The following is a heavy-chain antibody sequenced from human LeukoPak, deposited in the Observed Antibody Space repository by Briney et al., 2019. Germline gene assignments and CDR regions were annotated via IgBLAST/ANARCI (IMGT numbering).Heavy chain of an antibody. V-gene: IGHV3-7*01. J-gene: IGHJ4*02. CDR3: ARETGRRITMVRGVTPFDY. CDR1: GFTFRGHW. CDR2: INTDGSGK. Sequence: GGSLRLSCVASGFTFRGHWMNWVRQAPGQGMEWVANINTDGSGKYHVDSVQGRSTISRDNAKNSLYLQMNSLRAEDTAVYYCARETGRRITMVRGVTPFDYWGQGTLVTVSS. D-gene: IGHD3-10*01.